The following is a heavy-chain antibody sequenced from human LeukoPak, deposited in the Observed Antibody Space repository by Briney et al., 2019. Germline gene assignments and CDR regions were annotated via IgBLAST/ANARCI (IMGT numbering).Heavy chain of an antibody. J-gene: IGHJ4*02. CDR2: ISSSSSTI. CDR3: ARDADYDFWSDYTPPPSYYFDY. CDR1: GFTFSSYS. Sequence: PGGSLRLSCAASGFTFSSYSMNWVRQAPGKGLEWVSYISSSSSTIYYADSVKGRFTISRDNAKNSLYLQMNSLRDEDTAVYYCARDADYDFWSDYTPPPSYYFDYWGQGTLVTVSS. V-gene: IGHV3-48*02. D-gene: IGHD3-3*01.